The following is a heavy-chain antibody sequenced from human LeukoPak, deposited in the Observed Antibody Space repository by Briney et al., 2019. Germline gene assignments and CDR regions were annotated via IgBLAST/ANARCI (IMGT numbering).Heavy chain of an antibody. Sequence: GGSLRLSCAASGFTFSSYGMHWVRQAPGKGLEWVALIWFDGSNKYHADSVKGRFTISRDNSKNTLYPQMNNLRAEDTAVYYCARPESGNYYFDYWGQGTQVTVSS. CDR2: IWFDGSNK. J-gene: IGHJ4*02. CDR3: ARPESGNYYFDY. CDR1: GFTFSSYG. V-gene: IGHV3-33*01. D-gene: IGHD1-26*01.